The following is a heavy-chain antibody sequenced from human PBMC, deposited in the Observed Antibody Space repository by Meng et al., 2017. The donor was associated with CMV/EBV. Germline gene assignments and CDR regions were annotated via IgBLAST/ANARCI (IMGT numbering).Heavy chain of an antibody. Sequence: GSLRLSCAVYGGSFSGYYWSWIRQPPGKGLEWIGEINHSGSTNYTPSLKSRVTISVDTSKNQFSLKLSSVTAADTAVYYCASRKWVTVTLYYYYGMDVWGQGTTVTVSS. CDR2: INHSGST. D-gene: IGHD4-23*01. CDR3: ASRKWVTVTLYYYYGMDV. V-gene: IGHV4-34*01. J-gene: IGHJ6*02. CDR1: GGSFSGYY.